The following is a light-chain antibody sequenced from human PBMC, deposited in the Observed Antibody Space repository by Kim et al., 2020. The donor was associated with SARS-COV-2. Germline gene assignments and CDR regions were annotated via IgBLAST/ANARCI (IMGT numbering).Light chain of an antibody. V-gene: IGLV1-40*01. CDR1: SSNIGAGYD. Sequence: QRVTISCTGSSSNIGAGYDVHWYQHLPGTAPKLLIYGNSNRPSGVPDRLSGSKSGTSASLAITGLQAEDEADYYCQSYDSSLSGWVFGGGTKLTVL. CDR2: GNS. J-gene: IGLJ3*02. CDR3: QSYDSSLSGWV.